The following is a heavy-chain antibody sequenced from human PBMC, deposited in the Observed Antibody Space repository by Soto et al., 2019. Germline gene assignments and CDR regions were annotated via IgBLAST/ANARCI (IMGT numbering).Heavy chain of an antibody. J-gene: IGHJ5*02. D-gene: IGHD4-4*01. CDR1: GGTFSSYA. CDR2: IIPIFGTA. V-gene: IGHV1-69*06. Sequence: SVKVSCKASGGTFSSYAISWVRQAAGQGLEWMGGIIPIFGTANYAQKFQGRVTITADKSTSKAYMELSSLRSEDTAVYYCALLPSPMRTTLTNDNWFDPQRQGTLVTVS. CDR3: ALLPSPMRTTLTNDNWFDP.